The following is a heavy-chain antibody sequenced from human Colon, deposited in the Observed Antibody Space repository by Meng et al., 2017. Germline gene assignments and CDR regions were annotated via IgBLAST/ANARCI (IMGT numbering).Heavy chain of an antibody. CDR2: ISNSGTST. CDR3: AKGRTSDY. V-gene: IGHV3-23*04. D-gene: IGHD3/OR15-3a*01. Sequence: RLVESGGGLVQPGGSLRLSCVASGFTFSSYAMSWVRQAPGKGLEWVSAISNSGTSTYDADSVKGRFTISRDNSRNTLYLQMNSLRAEDTAVYYCAKGRTSDYWGQGTLVTVSS. CDR1: GFTFSSYA. J-gene: IGHJ4*02.